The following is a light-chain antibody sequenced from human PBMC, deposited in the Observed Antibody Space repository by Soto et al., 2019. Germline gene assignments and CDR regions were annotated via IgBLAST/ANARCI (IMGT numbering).Light chain of an antibody. CDR2: VAS. V-gene: IGKV3-15*01. Sequence: EIVMTQSPATLSVSPGERATLSCRSSQSVSTNLDWYQQKPVQAPRLLIYVASTRATGIPARFSGSGSGTEFTLTISSLQSEDFAVYYCQQYNNWYTFGQGTKLEIK. CDR1: QSVSTN. J-gene: IGKJ2*01. CDR3: QQYNNWYT.